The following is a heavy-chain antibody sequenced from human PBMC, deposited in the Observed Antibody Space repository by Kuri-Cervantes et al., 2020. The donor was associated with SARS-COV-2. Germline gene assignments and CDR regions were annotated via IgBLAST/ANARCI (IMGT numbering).Heavy chain of an antibody. V-gene: IGHV4-34*01. CDR2: INHSGST. CDR1: GGSISSYY. Sequence: SQTLSLTCAVSGGSISSYYWGWIRQPPGKGLEWIGEINHSGSTNYNPSLKSRVTISVDTSKNQFPLKLSSVTAADTAVYYCARGWAFWSGPDDYWGQGTLVTVSS. D-gene: IGHD3-3*01. J-gene: IGHJ4*02. CDR3: ARGWAFWSGPDDY.